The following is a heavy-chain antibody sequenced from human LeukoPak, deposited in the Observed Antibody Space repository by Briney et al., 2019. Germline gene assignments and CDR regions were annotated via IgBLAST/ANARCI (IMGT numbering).Heavy chain of an antibody. D-gene: IGHD3-10*01. V-gene: IGHV3-11*05. CDR2: ISSSNSYT. J-gene: IGHJ5*02. Sequence: PGGSLTLSCAASGFTFSDYYMSWLRQAPGKGLEWVSYISSSNSYTNYADSVKGRFTISRDNAKNSLYLQMNSLRAEDTAVYYCARDSGPRSPRNWFNPWGQGTLVTVSS. CDR1: GFTFSDYY. CDR3: ARDSGPRSPRNWFNP.